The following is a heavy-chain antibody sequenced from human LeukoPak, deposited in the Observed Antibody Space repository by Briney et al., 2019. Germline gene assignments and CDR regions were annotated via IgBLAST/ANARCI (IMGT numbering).Heavy chain of an antibody. CDR2: IIPIFGTA. CDR1: GGTFSSYA. Sequence: VASVKVSCKASGGTFSSYAISWVRQAPGQGLEWMGGIIPIFGTANYAQKFQGRVTITADESTSTAYMELSSLRSEDTAVYYCARALRFLEWLFSGWGQGTLVTVSS. CDR3: ARALRFLEWLFSG. D-gene: IGHD3-3*01. J-gene: IGHJ4*02. V-gene: IGHV1-69*13.